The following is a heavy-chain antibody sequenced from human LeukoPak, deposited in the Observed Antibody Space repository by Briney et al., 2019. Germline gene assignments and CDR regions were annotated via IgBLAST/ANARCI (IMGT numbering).Heavy chain of an antibody. CDR1: GFTFSSYS. J-gene: IGHJ4*02. CDR2: ISSSSSTI. CDR3: ASERAWVQPGY. V-gene: IGHV3-48*01. D-gene: IGHD1-26*01. Sequence: GGSLRLSCAASGFTFSSYSMNWVRQAPGKGLEWVSDISSSSSTIYYADSVKGRFTISRDNAKNSLYLQMNSLRAEDTAVYYCASERAWVQPGYWGQGTLVTVSS.